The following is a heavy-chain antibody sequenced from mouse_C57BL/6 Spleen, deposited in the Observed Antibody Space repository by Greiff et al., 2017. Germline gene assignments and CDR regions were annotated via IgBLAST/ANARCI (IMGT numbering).Heavy chain of an antibody. J-gene: IGHJ1*03. CDR1: GYTFTSYW. CDR2: IYPGSGST. Sequence: VQLQQPGAELVKPGASVKMSCKASGYTFTSYWITWVKQRPGQGLEWIGDIYPGSGSTNYNEKFKSKATLTVDTSSSTAYMQLSSLTSEDSAVYYCAATVGADWYFDVWGTGTTVTVSS. CDR3: AATVGADWYFDV. D-gene: IGHD1-1*01. V-gene: IGHV1-55*01.